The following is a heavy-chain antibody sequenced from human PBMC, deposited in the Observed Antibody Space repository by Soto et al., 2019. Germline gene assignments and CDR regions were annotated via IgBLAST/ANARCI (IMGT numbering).Heavy chain of an antibody. CDR1: GFTFSSYA. CDR3: AKWSRSGAGRGSGFDI. V-gene: IGHV3-23*01. CDR2: ISGSGGST. D-gene: IGHD3-3*01. J-gene: IGHJ3*02. Sequence: HPGGSLRLSCAASGFTFSSYAMSWVRQAPGKGLEWVSAISGSGGSTYYADSVKGRFTISRDNSKNTLYLQMNSLRAEDTAVYYCAKWSRSGAGRGSGFDIWGQGTMVTVSS.